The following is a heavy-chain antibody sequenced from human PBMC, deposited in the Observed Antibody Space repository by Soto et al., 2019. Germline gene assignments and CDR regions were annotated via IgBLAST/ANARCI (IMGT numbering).Heavy chain of an antibody. J-gene: IGHJ4*02. V-gene: IGHV3-48*01. CDR2: ISTSSTTM. D-gene: IGHD1-26*01. Sequence: EVHLVESGGGLVQPGGSLRLSCAASGFTFSTYSMNWVRQAPGKGLEWVSYISTSSTTMYYADSVKGRFTISRDNAKNSLYLQMNSLRAEDTAVYYCARKVGLDYWGQGALVTVSS. CDR1: GFTFSTYS. CDR3: ARKVGLDY.